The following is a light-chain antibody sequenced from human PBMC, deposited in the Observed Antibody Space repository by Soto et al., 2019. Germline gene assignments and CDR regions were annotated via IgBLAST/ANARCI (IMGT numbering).Light chain of an antibody. CDR3: SSHTRTSPYG. CDR1: SSDVGSYNY. Sequence: QSVLTQPASVSGSPGQSITISCTGTSSDVGSYNYVPWYQHHPGKAPKLIIYDVSNRPSGVSNRFSGSKSGNTASLTISGLQAEDEADYYCSSHTRTSPYGFGSGTKVTVL. J-gene: IGLJ1*01. CDR2: DVS. V-gene: IGLV2-14*03.